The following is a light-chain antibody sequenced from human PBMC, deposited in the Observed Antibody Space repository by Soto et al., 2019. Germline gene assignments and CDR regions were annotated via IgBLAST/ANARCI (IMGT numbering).Light chain of an antibody. CDR1: QSVSSSY. V-gene: IGKV3-20*01. CDR2: GAS. Sequence: EIVLTQSPDTLSLSPGERATLSCRASQSVSSSYLAWYQQRPGQAPRLLIYGASSRATGIPDRFSGSGSGTDFTLSISRLEPEDFAVYYCHQYGSSPQTFGQGTKVDIK. J-gene: IGKJ1*01. CDR3: HQYGSSPQT.